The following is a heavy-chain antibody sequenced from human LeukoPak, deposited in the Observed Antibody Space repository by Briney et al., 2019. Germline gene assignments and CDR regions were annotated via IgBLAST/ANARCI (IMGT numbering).Heavy chain of an antibody. J-gene: IGHJ3*02. CDR3: ARDRDYYDSSGYYPDAFDI. V-gene: IGHV3-64*04. CDR2: ISSAGGTT. CDR1: GFTFRDYP. Sequence: PGGSLRLSCSASGFTFRDYPIHWVRQAPGEGLQYVSAISSAGGTTYYADSVRGRFTISRDNAKNSLYLQMNSLRAEDTAVYYCARDRDYYDSSGYYPDAFDIWGQGTMVTVSS. D-gene: IGHD3-22*01.